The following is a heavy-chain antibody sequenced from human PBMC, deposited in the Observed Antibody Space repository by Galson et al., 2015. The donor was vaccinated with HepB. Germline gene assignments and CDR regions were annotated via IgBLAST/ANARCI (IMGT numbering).Heavy chain of an antibody. CDR2: IKNDGSA. D-gene: IGHD2-15*01. CDR3: AREISASGGRTFDI. CDR1: GFAFSNYW. V-gene: IGHV3-74*01. Sequence: SLRLSCAASGFAFSNYWMHWVRQAPGKGLVGVSHIKNDGSAIYADSVKGRFTISRDNAKNTLYLQMNSLRAEDTAVYYCAREISASGGRTFDIWGHGTMATVSS. J-gene: IGHJ3*02.